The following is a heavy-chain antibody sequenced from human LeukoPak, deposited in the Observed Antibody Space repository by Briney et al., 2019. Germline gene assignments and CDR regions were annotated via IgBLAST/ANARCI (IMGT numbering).Heavy chain of an antibody. CDR2: IYYSGST. J-gene: IGHJ5*02. CDR3: GGHRYYYGSGNYGVPTWFAP. V-gene: IGHV4-59*01. CDR1: GESISGFY. Sequence: SETLSLTCTVSGESISGFYWTWFRQPPGKGLEWIGYIYYSGSTNYNPSLKSRVTISVDTSKNQFPLKLSSLTAADTPVYYCGGHRYYYGSGNYGVPTWFAPWSQGTLVTVSS. D-gene: IGHD3-10*01.